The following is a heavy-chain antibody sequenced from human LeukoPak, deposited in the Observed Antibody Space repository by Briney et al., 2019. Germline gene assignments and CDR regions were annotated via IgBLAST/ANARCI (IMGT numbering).Heavy chain of an antibody. Sequence: ASVKVSCKASGYTFTSYDINWVRQATGQGLEWMGWMNPNSGNTGYAQKFQGRVTMTRNTSISTAYMELSSLRSEDTAVYYCARGRTRYCSGGSCPKYVYWGQGTLATVSS. CDR1: GYTFTSYD. CDR3: ARGRTRYCSGGSCPKYVY. V-gene: IGHV1-8*01. CDR2: MNPNSGNT. J-gene: IGHJ4*02. D-gene: IGHD2-15*01.